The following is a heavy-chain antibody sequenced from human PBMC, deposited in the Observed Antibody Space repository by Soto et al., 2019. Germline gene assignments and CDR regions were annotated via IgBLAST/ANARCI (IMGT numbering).Heavy chain of an antibody. J-gene: IGHJ4*02. V-gene: IGHV3-53*01. CDR1: EFTVSRNY. CDR3: ARGIAVAGFYFDY. CDR2: LYSSGTT. D-gene: IGHD6-19*01. Sequence: GGSLRLSCAVSEFTVSRNYMSWVRQAPGKGLEWVTVLYSSGTTYYADSVKGRFTISRDNSKNTLYLQMNNLRSEDTAVYYCARGIAVAGFYFDYWGRGALVTVLL.